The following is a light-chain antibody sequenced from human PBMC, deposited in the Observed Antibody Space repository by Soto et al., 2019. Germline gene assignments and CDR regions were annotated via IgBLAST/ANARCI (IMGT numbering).Light chain of an antibody. CDR3: QQYNNWPFS. CDR2: DVS. CDR1: QGVTTN. J-gene: IGKJ5*01. V-gene: IGKV3-15*01. Sequence: EILIAQSPATLSLSPRERFTLSCRAGQGVTTNFAWYQQKSGQSPRLLIYDVSSRATGVPSRFSGTGSETDFTLTISGLQSEDSAIYFCQQYNNWPFSFGPGTRLEIK.